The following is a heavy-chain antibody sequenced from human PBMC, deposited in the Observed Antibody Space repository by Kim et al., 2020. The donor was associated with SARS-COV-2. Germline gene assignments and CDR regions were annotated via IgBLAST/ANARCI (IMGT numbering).Heavy chain of an antibody. CDR3: AITAAGTF. CDR1: GFTFSSYS. D-gene: IGHD6-13*01. Sequence: GGSLRLSCAASGFTFSSYSMNWVRQAPGKGLEWVSYISSSSNTIYYADSVKGRFTISRDNAKSSLYLQMNSLRDEDTAVYYCAITAAGTFWGQEPWSPSPQ. J-gene: IGHJ4*01. CDR2: ISSSSNTI. V-gene: IGHV3-48*02.